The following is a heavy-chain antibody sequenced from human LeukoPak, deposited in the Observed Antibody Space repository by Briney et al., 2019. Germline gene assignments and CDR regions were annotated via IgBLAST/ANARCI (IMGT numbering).Heavy chain of an antibody. D-gene: IGHD5-12*01. CDR3: ARLNRGSGYGDPRSGFWSDP. CDR1: GYSISSGYY. V-gene: IGHV4-38-2*01. Sequence: PSETLSLTCAVSGYSISSGYYWGWIRQPPGKGLEWIGSIYHSGSTYYNPSLKSRVTISVDTSKNQFSLKLSSVTAADTAVYYCARLNRGSGYGDPRSGFWSDPWGQGTLVTVSS. CDR2: IYHSGST. J-gene: IGHJ5*02.